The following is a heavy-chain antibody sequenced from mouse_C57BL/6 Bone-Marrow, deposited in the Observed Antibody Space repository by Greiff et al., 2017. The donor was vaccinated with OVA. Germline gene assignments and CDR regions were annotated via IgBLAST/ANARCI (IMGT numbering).Heavy chain of an antibody. CDR1: GYTFTSYW. V-gene: IGHV1-5*01. CDR3: TPRVTEPFDY. CDR2: IYPGNSDT. D-gene: IGHD2-1*01. J-gene: IGHJ2*01. Sequence: VQLQQSGPVLARPGASVKMSCKTSGYTFTSYWMHWVKQRPGQGLEWIGAIYPGNSDTSYNQKFKGKAKLTAVTSASTAYMELSSLTNEDSAVYYCTPRVTEPFDYWGQGTTLTVSS.